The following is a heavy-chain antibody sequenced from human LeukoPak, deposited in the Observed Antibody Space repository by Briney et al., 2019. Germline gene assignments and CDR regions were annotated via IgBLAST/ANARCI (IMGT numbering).Heavy chain of an antibody. D-gene: IGHD1-1*01. CDR2: ISSSGSTI. Sequence: MAGGSLRLSCAASGFTFSDYYMSWIRQAPGKGLEWVSYISSSGSTIYYADSVKGRFTISRDNAKNSLYLQMNSLRAEDTAVYDCASINERGMDVWGQGTTVTVSS. CDR1: GFTFSDYY. CDR3: ASINERGMDV. V-gene: IGHV3-11*01. J-gene: IGHJ6*02.